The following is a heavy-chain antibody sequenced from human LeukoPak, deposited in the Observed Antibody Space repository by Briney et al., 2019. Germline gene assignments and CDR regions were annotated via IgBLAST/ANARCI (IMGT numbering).Heavy chain of an antibody. CDR2: IIPIFGTA. J-gene: IGHJ5*02. V-gene: IGHV1-69*05. Sequence: ASVKVSCKASGGTFSSYAISWVRQAPGQGLEWMGGIIPIFGTANYAQKFQGRVTITTDESTSTAYMELSSLRSEDTAVYYCAIRYCSSTSCYTFDWFDPWGQGTLVTVSS. D-gene: IGHD2-2*02. CDR3: AIRYCSSTSCYTFDWFDP. CDR1: GGTFSSYA.